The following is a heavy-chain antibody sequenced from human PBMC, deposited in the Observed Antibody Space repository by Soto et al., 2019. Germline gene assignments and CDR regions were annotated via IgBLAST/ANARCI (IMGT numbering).Heavy chain of an antibody. CDR3: ARVYGIAVAGTLDF. Sequence: EVQLVESGGGLVQPGGSLRLSCAASVFTFSSYSMNWVRQAPGKGLEWVSYISSGSSTIYYADSVKGRFTISRDNAKXSXXXXXXXXXXEDTAVYYCARVYGIAVAGTLDFWGQGTLVTVSS. V-gene: IGHV3-48*01. J-gene: IGHJ4*02. D-gene: IGHD6-19*01. CDR1: VFTFSSYS. CDR2: ISSGSSTI.